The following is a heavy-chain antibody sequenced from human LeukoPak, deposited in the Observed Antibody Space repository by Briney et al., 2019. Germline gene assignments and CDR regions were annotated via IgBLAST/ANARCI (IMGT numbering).Heavy chain of an antibody. V-gene: IGHV4-39*01. CDR3: ASFVTTVTIFDY. CDR2: IYYSGST. J-gene: IGHJ4*02. Sequence: PSETLSLTCTVSGGSISSSSYYWGWIRQPPGKGLEWIGSIYYSGSTYYNPSLKSRVTISVDTSKNQFSLKLSSVTAADTAVYYCASFVTTVTIFDYWGQGTLVTVSS. D-gene: IGHD4-17*01. CDR1: GGSISSSSYY.